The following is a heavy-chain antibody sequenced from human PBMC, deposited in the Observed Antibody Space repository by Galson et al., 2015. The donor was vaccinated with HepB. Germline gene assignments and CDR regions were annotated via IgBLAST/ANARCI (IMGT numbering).Heavy chain of an antibody. CDR2: INTNTGNP. CDR1: GYTFTSYA. Sequence: SVKVSCKASGYTFTSYAMNWVRQAPGQGLEWMGWINTNTGNPTYAQGFTGRFVFSLDTSVSTAYLQISSLKAEDTAVYYCAVVSSWSRYYFDYWGQGTLVTVSS. D-gene: IGHD6-13*01. J-gene: IGHJ4*02. V-gene: IGHV7-4-1*02. CDR3: AVVSSWSRYYFDY.